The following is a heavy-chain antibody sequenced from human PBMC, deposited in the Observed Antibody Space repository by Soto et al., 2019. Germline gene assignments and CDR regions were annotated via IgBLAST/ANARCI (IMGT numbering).Heavy chain of an antibody. J-gene: IGHJ4*02. CDR3: ARDRGVVGATGDFDY. CDR2: ISAYNGNT. CDR1: GYTFTSYG. D-gene: IGHD1-26*01. Sequence: QVQLVQSGAEVKKPGASVKVSCKASGYTFTSYGISWVRQAPGQGLEWMGWISAYNGNTDYAQKLQGRITMTTDTSTSTAYMELRSLRSDDTAVYYCARDRGVVGATGDFDYCGQGTLVTVCS. V-gene: IGHV1-18*04.